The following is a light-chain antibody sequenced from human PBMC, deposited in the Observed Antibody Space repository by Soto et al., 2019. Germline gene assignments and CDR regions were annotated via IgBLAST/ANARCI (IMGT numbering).Light chain of an antibody. V-gene: IGKV3-20*01. CDR2: GAS. Sequence: EIVLTQSPGTLSLSPGERATLSCRASQSVSSSYLAWYQQKPGAAPRLLIYGASSRATGIPDRFSGSGSGIDFTLTISRLEPEAFAVYYCHQYGSLYTFGQGTKLEIK. CDR3: HQYGSLYT. J-gene: IGKJ2*01. CDR1: QSVSSSY.